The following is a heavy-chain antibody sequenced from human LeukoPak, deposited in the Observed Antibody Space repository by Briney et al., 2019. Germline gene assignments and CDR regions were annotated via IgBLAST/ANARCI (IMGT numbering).Heavy chain of an antibody. D-gene: IGHD5-12*01. CDR2: ISGSADNI. J-gene: IGHJ4*02. CDR1: GFTFSDHF. V-gene: IGHV3-23*01. Sequence: GGSLRLSCAVSGFTFSDHFLDWVRQAPGKGLEWVSGISGSADNIDYADSVKGRFTISRDNSKNTLYLQMNSLRAEDTAVYYCAKLKRYSRYGENYFDYWGQGTLVTVSS. CDR3: AKLKRYSRYGENYFDY.